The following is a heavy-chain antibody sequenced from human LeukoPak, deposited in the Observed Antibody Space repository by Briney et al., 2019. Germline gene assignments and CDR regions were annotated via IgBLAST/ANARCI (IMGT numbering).Heavy chain of an antibody. CDR2: IYYSGST. V-gene: IGHV4-39*07. CDR1: GGSISSSSYY. D-gene: IGHD3-10*01. CDR3: ARTMVRGVYFDY. Sequence: PSETLSLTCTVSGGSISSSSYYWGWIRQPPGKGLEWIGSIYYSGSTYYNPSLKSRVTISVDTSKNQFSLELSSVTAADTAVYYCARTMVRGVYFDYWGQGTLVTVSS. J-gene: IGHJ4*02.